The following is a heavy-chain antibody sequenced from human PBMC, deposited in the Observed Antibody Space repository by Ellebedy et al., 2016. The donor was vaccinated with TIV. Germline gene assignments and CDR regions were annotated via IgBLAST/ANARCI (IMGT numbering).Heavy chain of an antibody. CDR3: ARVRNYYDSSGYYWPYNWFDP. D-gene: IGHD3-22*01. Sequence: LRLSXAVSGDSISSGGYSWSWIRQPRGRGLEWIGYIYHSGKTYYNPSLKSRVTISVDRPKNQFSVRLNSVTAADTAVYYCARVRNYYDSSGYYWPYNWFDPWGQGTLVTVSS. V-gene: IGHV4-30-2*01. CDR2: IYHSGKT. CDR1: GDSISSGGYS. J-gene: IGHJ5*02.